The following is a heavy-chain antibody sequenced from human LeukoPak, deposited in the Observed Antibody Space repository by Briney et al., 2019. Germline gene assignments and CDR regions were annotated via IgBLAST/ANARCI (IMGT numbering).Heavy chain of an antibody. V-gene: IGHV1-69*13. J-gene: IGHJ6*04. CDR3: ARASIVATISYYYYGMDV. CDR1: GGTFSSYA. Sequence: SVRVSCKASGGTFSSYAISWVRQAPGQGLEWMGGIIPIFGTANYAQKFQGRVTITADESTSTAYMELSSLRSEDTAVYYCARASIVATISYYYYGMDVWGKGTTVTVSS. CDR2: IIPIFGTA. D-gene: IGHD5-12*01.